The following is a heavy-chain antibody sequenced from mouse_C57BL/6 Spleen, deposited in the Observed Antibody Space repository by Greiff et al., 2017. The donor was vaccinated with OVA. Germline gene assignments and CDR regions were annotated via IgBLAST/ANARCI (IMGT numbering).Heavy chain of an antibody. CDR1: GYSFTSYY. D-gene: IGHD1-1*01. Sequence: VQLQQSGPELVKPGASVKISCKASGYSFTSYYIHWVKQRPGQGLEWIGWICRGSGNTTYNEKVKGKATLTADTASSTDDMQLSSLTSEDSAVYYGARLYYGSSPYAMDYWGQGTSVTVSS. J-gene: IGHJ4*01. CDR2: ICRGSGNT. V-gene: IGHV1-66*01. CDR3: ARLYYGSSPYAMDY.